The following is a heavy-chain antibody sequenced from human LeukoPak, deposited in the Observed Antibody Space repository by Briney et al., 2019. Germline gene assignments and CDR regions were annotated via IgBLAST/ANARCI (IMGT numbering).Heavy chain of an antibody. V-gene: IGHV3-43*02. D-gene: IGHD3-22*01. J-gene: IGHJ4*02. CDR2: ISGDGGST. Sequence: TGGSLILSWAASAFPLDDYAVRWVRQPPGDGMEWVSLISGDGGSTYYADSVKGRFTISRDNSKNSLYLQMNSLRTEDTALYYCAKDNYYVSSGHGGGEDYWGQGTLVTVSS. CDR1: AFPLDDYA. CDR3: AKDNYYVSSGHGGGEDY.